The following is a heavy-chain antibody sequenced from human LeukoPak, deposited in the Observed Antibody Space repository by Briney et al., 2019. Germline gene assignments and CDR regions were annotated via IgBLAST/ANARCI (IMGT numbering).Heavy chain of an antibody. V-gene: IGHV3-30*02. CDR1: GFPFSSHG. CDR2: IRQEGRDT. D-gene: IGHD7-27*01. CDR3: ARDFNWGFDY. Sequence: PGGSLRLSCAASGFPFSSHGMHWVRQAPGKGLEWVAYIRQEGRDTYYADSVKGRFSISRDDSKYTVTLEMNSLRTEDMALYYCARDFNWGFDYWGQGTLVSVSS. J-gene: IGHJ4*02.